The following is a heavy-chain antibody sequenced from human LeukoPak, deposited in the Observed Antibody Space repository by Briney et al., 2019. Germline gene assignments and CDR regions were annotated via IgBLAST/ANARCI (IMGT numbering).Heavy chain of an antibody. Sequence: PSQTLSLTCTVSGGSISSGSYYWSWIRQPAGKGLEWIGRIYTSGSTNYNPSLKSRVTISVDTSKNQFSLKLSSVTAADTAAYYCARVRRKTDYGSGNWFDPWGQGTLVTVSS. CDR2: IYTSGST. D-gene: IGHD3-10*01. J-gene: IGHJ5*02. CDR1: GGSISSGSYY. V-gene: IGHV4-61*02. CDR3: ARVRRKTDYGSGNWFDP.